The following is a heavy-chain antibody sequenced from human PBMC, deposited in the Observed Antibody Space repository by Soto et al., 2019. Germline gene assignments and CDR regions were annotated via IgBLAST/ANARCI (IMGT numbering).Heavy chain of an antibody. J-gene: IGHJ5*02. CDR3: ARVQVITMVRGEGWLDP. CDR1: GSSISSGGYS. CDR2: IYHSGST. V-gene: IGHV4-30-2*01. D-gene: IGHD3-10*01. Sequence: PSENLAITCAVYGSSISSGGYSWSWIRQPPGKGLEWIGYIYHSGSTYYNPSLKSRVTISVDRSKNQFSLKLSSVTAADTAVYECARVQVITMVRGEGWLDPWGQGNLVTVSS.